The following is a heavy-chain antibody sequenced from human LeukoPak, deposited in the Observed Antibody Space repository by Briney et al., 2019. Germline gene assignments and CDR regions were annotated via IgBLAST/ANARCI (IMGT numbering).Heavy chain of an antibody. CDR3: AKPLLWFGELLFYFDY. Sequence: GGSLRLSCAASGFTFSSYAMSWVRQAPGKGLEWVSAISGSGGSTYYADSVKGRFTISRDNSKNTLYLQMNSLRGEDTAVYYCAKPLLWFGELLFYFDYWGQGTLVTVSS. J-gene: IGHJ4*02. CDR2: ISGSGGST. CDR1: GFTFSSYA. V-gene: IGHV3-23*01. D-gene: IGHD3-10*01.